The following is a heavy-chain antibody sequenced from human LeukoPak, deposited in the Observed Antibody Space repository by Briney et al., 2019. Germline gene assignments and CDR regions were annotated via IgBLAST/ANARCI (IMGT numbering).Heavy chain of an antibody. J-gene: IGHJ4*02. CDR2: MNPNSGNT. V-gene: IGHV1-8*01. Sequence: ASVKVSCKASGYTFTSYDINWVRQATGQGLEWMGRMNPNSGNTNYAQKLQGRVTITADESTSTAYMELSSLRSEDTAVYYCARGGSVLRFLESWGQGTLVTVSS. CDR3: ARGGSVLRFLES. CDR1: GYTFTSYD. D-gene: IGHD3-3*01.